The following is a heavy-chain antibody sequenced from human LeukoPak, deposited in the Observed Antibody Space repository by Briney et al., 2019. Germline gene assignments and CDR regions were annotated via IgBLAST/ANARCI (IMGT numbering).Heavy chain of an antibody. V-gene: IGHV1-24*01. CDR2: FDPEDGET. CDR3: ATDILRHFDWLLPY. Sequence: ASVKVSCKVSGYTLTELSMHWVRQAPGKGLEWMGGFDPEDGETIYAQKFQGRVTMTEDTSTDTAYMELSSLRSEDTAVYYCATDILRHFDWLLPYWGQGTLVTVSS. CDR1: GYTLTELS. J-gene: IGHJ4*02. D-gene: IGHD3-9*01.